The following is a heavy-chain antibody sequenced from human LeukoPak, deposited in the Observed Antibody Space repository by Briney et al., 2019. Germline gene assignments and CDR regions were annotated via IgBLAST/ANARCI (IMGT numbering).Heavy chain of an antibody. CDR2: IIPILGIA. J-gene: IGHJ4*02. V-gene: IGHV1-69*04. CDR3: ARDVPGSGSYYKLRYYFDY. D-gene: IGHD3-10*01. CDR1: GYTFTSYD. Sequence: ASVKVSCKASGYTFTSYDISWVRQAPGQGLEWMGRIIPILGIANYAQKFQGRVTITADKSTSTAYMELSSLRSEDTAVYYCARDVPGSGSYYKLRYYFDYWGQGTLVTVSS.